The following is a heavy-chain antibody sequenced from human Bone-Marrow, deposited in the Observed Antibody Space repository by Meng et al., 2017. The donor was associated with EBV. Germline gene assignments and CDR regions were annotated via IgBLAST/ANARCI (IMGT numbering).Heavy chain of an antibody. Sequence: QVQLVQSGAVVQKPGSSGKVLCKASGSTFSSYSVSWVRQAHGQGLEWMGGIIPIFGTANYAQKFQGRVTITADESTSTAYMELSSLRSEDTAVYYCARDTSSGSLGDYWGQGTLVTVSS. CDR1: GSTFSSYS. CDR2: IIPIFGTA. J-gene: IGHJ4*02. CDR3: ARDTSSGSLGDY. D-gene: IGHD6-19*01. V-gene: IGHV1-69*01.